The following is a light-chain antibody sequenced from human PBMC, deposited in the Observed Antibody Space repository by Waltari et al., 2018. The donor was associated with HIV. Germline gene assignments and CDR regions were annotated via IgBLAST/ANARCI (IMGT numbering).Light chain of an antibody. CDR1: TSDVGAYNY. CDR3: TSYAGRNTLV. V-gene: IGLV2-8*01. CDR2: EVF. Sequence: QSALTQPPSASGSPGQSVTISCTGKTSDVGAYNYVSWYQQHPGKAPKLMIYEVFKRPSGVPDRFSGSKSGNTASLTVSGLQAEDEADYYCTSYAGRNTLVFGGGTELTVL. J-gene: IGLJ2*01.